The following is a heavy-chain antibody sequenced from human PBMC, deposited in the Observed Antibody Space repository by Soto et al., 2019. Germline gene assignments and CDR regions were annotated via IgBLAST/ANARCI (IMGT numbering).Heavy chain of an antibody. V-gene: IGHV3-23*01. CDR1: VFTFSSYA. Sequence: GGSLRLSCAASVFTFSSYAMSWVRQSPGEGLEWVSTISGSGGSAYYADSVKGRFTISRDMSKNTLYLQMNSLRAEDTAVYYCARDRLGYYGSGSYHAHYYYGMDVWGQGTTVTVSS. CDR3: ARDRLGYYGSGSYHAHYYYGMDV. D-gene: IGHD3-10*01. J-gene: IGHJ6*02. CDR2: ISGSGGSA.